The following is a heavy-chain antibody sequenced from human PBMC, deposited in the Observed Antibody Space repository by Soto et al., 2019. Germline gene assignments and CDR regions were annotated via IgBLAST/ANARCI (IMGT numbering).Heavy chain of an antibody. V-gene: IGHV3-23*01. CDR1: GFTFSSYA. J-gene: IGHJ4*02. Sequence: GGSLRLSCAVSGFTFSSYAMSWVRQAPGKGLEWVSAISGSGGSTHYADSVKGRFTISRDNSKNTLYLQMNSLRAEDTAVYYCAKELRIGWYSDYWGQGTLVTVSS. D-gene: IGHD6-19*01. CDR2: ISGSGGST. CDR3: AKELRIGWYSDY.